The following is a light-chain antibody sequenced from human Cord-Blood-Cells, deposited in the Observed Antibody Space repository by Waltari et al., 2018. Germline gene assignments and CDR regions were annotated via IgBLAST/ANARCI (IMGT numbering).Light chain of an antibody. Sequence: IGLTQSPGTLSWSPGERATLSCRASQSVSSSYLAWYQQKPGQAPRLLIYGASSRATGIPDRFSGSGSGTDFTLTISRLEPEDFAVYYCQQYGSSPRTFGQGTKVEIK. J-gene: IGKJ1*01. V-gene: IGKV3-20*01. CDR2: GAS. CDR3: QQYGSSPRT. CDR1: QSVSSSY.